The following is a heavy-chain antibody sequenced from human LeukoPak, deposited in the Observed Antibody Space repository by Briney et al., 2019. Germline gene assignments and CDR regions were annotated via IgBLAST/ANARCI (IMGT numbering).Heavy chain of an antibody. V-gene: IGHV3-7*03. CDR2: IKQDGSEK. CDR1: GFTFSSYW. J-gene: IGHJ4*02. D-gene: IGHD4-17*01. Sequence: GGSLRLSCAASGFTFSSYWMSWVRQAPGKGLEWVANIKQDGSEKYYVGSVKGRFTISRDNTQNSLFLQMNSLRAEDTALYYCARVPPDDYGDYYYFGYWGQGTLVTASS. CDR3: ARVPPDDYGDYYYFGY.